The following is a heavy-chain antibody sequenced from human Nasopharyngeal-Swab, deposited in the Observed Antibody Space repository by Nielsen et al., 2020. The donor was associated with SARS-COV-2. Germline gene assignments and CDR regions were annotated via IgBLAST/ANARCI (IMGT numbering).Heavy chain of an antibody. J-gene: IGHJ4*02. CDR2: ISYDGSNK. CDR3: AKGYFLDY. Sequence: GGSLRLSCAASGFTFSSYGMHWVRQAPGKGLEWVAVISYDGSNKYCADSVKGRFTISRDNSKNTLYLQMNSLRAEDTAVYYCAKGYFLDYWGQGTLVTVSS. V-gene: IGHV3-30*18. CDR1: GFTFSSYG. D-gene: IGHD2/OR15-2a*01.